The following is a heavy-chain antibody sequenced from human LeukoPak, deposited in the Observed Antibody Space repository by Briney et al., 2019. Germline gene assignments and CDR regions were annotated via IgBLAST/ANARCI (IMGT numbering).Heavy chain of an antibody. D-gene: IGHD6-6*01. CDR3: ASGPLISYNSSTYPPFDY. V-gene: IGHV3-21*01. CDR1: GFTFSSYS. J-gene: IGHJ4*02. CDR2: ISPTGNYI. Sequence: GGSLRLSCAASGFTFSSYSINWVRQAPGKGLEWVSSISPTGNYIYYSDSVKGRFTISRDNAKNSLYLQMNSLRAEDTAVYYCASGPLISYNSSTYPPFDYWGQGTLVTVSS.